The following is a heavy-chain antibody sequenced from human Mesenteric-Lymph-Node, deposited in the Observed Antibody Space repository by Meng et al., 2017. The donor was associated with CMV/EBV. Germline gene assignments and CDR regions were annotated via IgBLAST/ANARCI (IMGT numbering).Heavy chain of an antibody. V-gene: IGHV3-7*03. D-gene: IGHD2-15*01. CDR3: ARIARISWYFDL. CDR1: GFTFSTYW. CDR2: IKQDGSEK. J-gene: IGHJ2*01. Sequence: GESLKISCAASGFTFSTYWMSWVRQAPGKGLEWVANIKQDGSEKYYVDSVKGRFTISRDNAKNSLYLQMNSLRAEDTAVYYCARIARISWYFDLWGRGTLVTVSS.